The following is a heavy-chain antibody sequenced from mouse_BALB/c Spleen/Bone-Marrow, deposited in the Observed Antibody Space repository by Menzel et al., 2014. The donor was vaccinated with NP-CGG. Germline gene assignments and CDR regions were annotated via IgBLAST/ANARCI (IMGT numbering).Heavy chain of an antibody. CDR2: INPGSSTI. CDR1: GFDFSRYW. V-gene: IGHV4-2*02. Sequence: EVKLMESGGGLVQPGGSLNLSCAASGFDFSRYWMSWARQAPGKGQEWIGEINPGSSTINYTPSLKDKFIISRDNAKNTLYLQMSKVRSEDTALYYCARTAYYAMDHWGQGTSVTVSS. CDR3: ARTAYYAMDH. J-gene: IGHJ4*01.